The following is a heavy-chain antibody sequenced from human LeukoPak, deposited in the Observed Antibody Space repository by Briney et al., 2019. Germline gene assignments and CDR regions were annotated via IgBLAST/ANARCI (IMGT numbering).Heavy chain of an antibody. Sequence: PGGSLRLSCAASGFTFSSYGMHWVRQAPGKGLEWVAVIWYDGSNKYYADSVKGRFTISRDNSKNTLYLQMSSLSAEDTAVYYCARTTTPHYYGSGSYALGYWGQGTLVTVPS. V-gene: IGHV3-30*19. CDR1: GFTFSSYG. CDR3: ARTTTPHYYGSGSYALGY. CDR2: IWYDGSNK. D-gene: IGHD3-10*01. J-gene: IGHJ4*02.